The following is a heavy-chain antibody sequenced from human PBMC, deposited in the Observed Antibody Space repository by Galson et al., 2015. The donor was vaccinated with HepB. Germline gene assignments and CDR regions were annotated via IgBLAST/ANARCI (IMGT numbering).Heavy chain of an antibody. CDR1: GFTFSDYY. CDR2: ISHSTLYT. V-gene: IGHV3-11*06. J-gene: IGHJ4*02. D-gene: IGHD4-17*01. CDR3: ARVADADYGDHTHFDF. Sequence: SLRLSCAASGFTFSDYYMSWIRQAPGKGLEWLSYISHSTLYTNYADSVKGRFTISRDNAKNSLFLQINSLRAEDTAVYYCARVADADYGDHTHFDFWGQGVL.